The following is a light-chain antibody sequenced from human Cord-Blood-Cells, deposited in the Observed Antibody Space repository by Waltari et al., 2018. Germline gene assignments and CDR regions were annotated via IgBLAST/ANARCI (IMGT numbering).Light chain of an antibody. J-gene: IGLJ3*02. Sequence: HSALTQPAAASGSPVQSITISCTETSRDVGRYNLVSRYQQHPGKAPKLMIYEGSKRPSGVSNRFSGSKSGNTASLTISGLQAEDEADYYCCSYAGSSTSWVFGGGTKLTVL. V-gene: IGLV2-23*01. CDR1: SRDVGRYNL. CDR2: EGS. CDR3: CSYAGSSTSWV.